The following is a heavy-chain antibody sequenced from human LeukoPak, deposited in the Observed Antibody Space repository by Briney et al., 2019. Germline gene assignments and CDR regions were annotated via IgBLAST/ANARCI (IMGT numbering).Heavy chain of an antibody. J-gene: IGHJ4*02. D-gene: IGHD3-10*01. CDR3: AKGAFGELWPDY. CDR1: GFSFSTYA. Sequence: GGSLRLSCAASGFSFSTYAMHWVRQAPGKGLEWVASTRYDGNNKYYADSVKGRFTISRDNSKNTLYLQVNSLRAEDTAVYYCAKGAFGELWPDYWGQGTLVTVSS. CDR2: TRYDGNNK. V-gene: IGHV3-30*02.